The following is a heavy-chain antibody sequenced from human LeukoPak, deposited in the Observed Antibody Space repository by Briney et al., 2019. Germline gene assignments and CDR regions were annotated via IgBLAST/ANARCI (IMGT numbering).Heavy chain of an antibody. D-gene: IGHD3-22*01. V-gene: IGHV4-61*01. CDR3: ARETYYYDSSGYYPGFDY. Sequence: SETLSLTCTVSGGSVSSGSYYWNWIRQPPGKGLEWIGRIYTSGSTNYNPSLKSRVTMSVDTSKNQFSLKLSSVTAADTAVYYCARETYYYDSSGYYPGFDYWSQGTLVTVSS. CDR1: GGSVSSGSYY. J-gene: IGHJ4*02. CDR2: IYTSGST.